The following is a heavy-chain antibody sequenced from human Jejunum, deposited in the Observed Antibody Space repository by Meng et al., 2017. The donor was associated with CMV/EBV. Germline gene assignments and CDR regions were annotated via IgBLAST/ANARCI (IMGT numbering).Heavy chain of an antibody. CDR2: INPGGTTI. D-gene: IGHD1-26*01. V-gene: IGHV3-48*03. CDR1: GFTFSSSA. CDR3: ARELPASWEPFDY. Sequence: ASGFTFSSSAFNWVRQAPGKGLEWLSHINPGGTTIYYADSVKGRFTISRDNAKSSLYLQMSSLRADDTAVYYCARELPASWEPFDYWGQGTLVTVSS. J-gene: IGHJ4*02.